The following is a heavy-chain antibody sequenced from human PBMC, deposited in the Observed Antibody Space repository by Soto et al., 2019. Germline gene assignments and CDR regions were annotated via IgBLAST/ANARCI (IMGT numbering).Heavy chain of an antibody. V-gene: IGHV3-30-3*01. D-gene: IGHD3-3*01. CDR1: GFTFSSYA. CDR3: ARVPYYDVWSGYDFDY. J-gene: IGHJ4*02. Sequence: QVQLVESGGGVVQPGRSLRLSCAASGFTFSSYAMHWVRQAPGKGLEWVAVISYDGSNKYYADSVKGRFTISRDNSKNTLYLQMNSLRAEDTAVYYCARVPYYDVWSGYDFDYWGQGTLVTVSS. CDR2: ISYDGSNK.